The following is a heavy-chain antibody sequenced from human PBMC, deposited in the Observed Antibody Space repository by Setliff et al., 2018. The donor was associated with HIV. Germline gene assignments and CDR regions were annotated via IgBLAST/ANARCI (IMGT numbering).Heavy chain of an antibody. V-gene: IGHV4-39*01. CDR3: ARQTWEYYDTLTGYYRSPKNFDS. D-gene: IGHD3-9*01. J-gene: IGHJ4*02. Sequence: SETLSLTCALSGGYFSDYYWSWIRQPPGKGLEWIGTISYTGSTYYDPSLKSRVTISLDTSKNQFFLKLSSVTAPDTAIYYCARQTWEYYDTLTGYYRSPKNFDSWGQGTLVTVSS. CDR1: GGYFSDYY. CDR2: ISYTGST.